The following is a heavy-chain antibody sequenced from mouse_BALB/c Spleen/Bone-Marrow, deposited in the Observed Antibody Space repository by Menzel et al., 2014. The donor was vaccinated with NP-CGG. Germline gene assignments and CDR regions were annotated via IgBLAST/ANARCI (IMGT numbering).Heavy chain of an antibody. J-gene: IGHJ4*01. V-gene: IGHV1-26*01. CDR3: ARASAMDY. CDR1: GYSITGYT. CDR2: INPYNGGT. Sequence: VQLKDSGPELAKPGTSMKISCKASGYSITGYTMNWVKQSPGKNLEWIGLINPYNGGTSYNQKFKVKATLTVDKSSSTAYMELLSLTSEDSAVYYCARASAMDYWGQGTSVTVSS.